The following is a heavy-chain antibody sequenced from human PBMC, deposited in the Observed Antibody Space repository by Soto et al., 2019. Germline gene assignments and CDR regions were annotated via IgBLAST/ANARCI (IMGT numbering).Heavy chain of an antibody. CDR1: GGTFSSYA. J-gene: IGHJ3*02. V-gene: IGHV1-69*13. CDR2: IIPIFGTA. D-gene: IGHD6-19*01. Sequence: ASVKVSCKASGGTFSSYAISWVRQAPGQGLEWMGGIIPIFGTANYAQKFQGRVTITADESTSTAYMELSSLRSEDTAVYYCARDLGYSSGPDAFDIWGQGTMVTVSS. CDR3: ARDLGYSSGPDAFDI.